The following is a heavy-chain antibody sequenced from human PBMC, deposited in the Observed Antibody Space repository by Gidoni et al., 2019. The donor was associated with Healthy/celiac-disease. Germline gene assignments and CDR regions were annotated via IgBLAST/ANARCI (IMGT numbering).Heavy chain of an antibody. V-gene: IGHV4-34*01. Sequence: QVQLQQWGAGLLKPSETLSLTCAVYGGSFSGYYCSWIRQPPGKGLEWIGEINHSGSTNYNPSLKSRVTISVDTSKNQFSLKLSSVTAADTAVYYCARGCLRITIFGVVIIRGAFDIWGQGTMVTVSS. J-gene: IGHJ3*02. CDR3: ARGCLRITIFGVVIIRGAFDI. D-gene: IGHD3-3*01. CDR2: INHSGST. CDR1: GGSFSGYY.